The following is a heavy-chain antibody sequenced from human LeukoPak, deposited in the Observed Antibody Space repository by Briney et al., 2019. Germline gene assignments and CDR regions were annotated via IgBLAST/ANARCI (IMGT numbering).Heavy chain of an antibody. CDR1: GFTFSSYW. CDR2: INSDGSST. Sequence: PGGSLRLSCAASGFTFSSYWMHWVRQAPGKGLVWVSRINSDGSSTSYADSVKGRFTISRDNAKNTLYLQMNSLRAEDTAVYYCARPSYYYYGMDVWGQGTTVTASS. CDR3: ARPSYYYYGMDV. V-gene: IGHV3-74*01. J-gene: IGHJ6*02.